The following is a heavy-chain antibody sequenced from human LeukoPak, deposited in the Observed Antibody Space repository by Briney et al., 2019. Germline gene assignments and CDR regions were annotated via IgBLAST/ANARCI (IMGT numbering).Heavy chain of an antibody. V-gene: IGHV1-2*04. D-gene: IGHD1-26*01. J-gene: IGHJ4*02. CDR1: GYTFADYF. CDR3: ARDLTSTSNWEFDY. CDR2: INPNTGGA. Sequence: ASVKVSCRASGYTFADYFIHWVRQAPGQGLEWMGRINPNTGGAEYAPTFKGWVTITRDTSVSTAYVEVNRLISDDTAVYYCARDLTSTSNWEFDYWGQGTVVIVSA.